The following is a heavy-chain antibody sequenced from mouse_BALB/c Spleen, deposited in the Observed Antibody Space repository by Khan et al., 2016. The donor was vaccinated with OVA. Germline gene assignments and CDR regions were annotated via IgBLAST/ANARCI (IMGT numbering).Heavy chain of an antibody. V-gene: IGHV1-7*01. J-gene: IGHJ3*01. Sequence: QVQLQQSGAELAKPGASVKMSCKASGYTFTTYWMHWVKQRPGQGLEWIGYIDPGTGYTEYNQIFKDKATLTTDKSSSTAYIQLSSLTSEDSAVYYCARRGLFCIFVYWGQGSLVTVSA. CDR1: GYTFTTYW. CDR2: IDPGTGYT. D-gene: IGHD1-1*02. CDR3: ARRGLFCIFVY.